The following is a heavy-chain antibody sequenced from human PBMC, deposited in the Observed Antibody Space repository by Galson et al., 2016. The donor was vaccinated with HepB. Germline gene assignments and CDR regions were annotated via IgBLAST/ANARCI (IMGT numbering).Heavy chain of an antibody. CDR1: GASIVSGSFF. CDR2: IFTSGNT. J-gene: IGHJ4*02. CDR3: ASQPVGWLRYDH. V-gene: IGHV4-61*02. D-gene: IGHD5-12*01. Sequence: TLSLTCTVSGASIVSGSFFWTWIRQPAGKGLEWIGRIFTSGNTNYNPSLRSRVSMSVDTSTNQVFLELTSVTAADTGVYYCASQPVGWLRYDHWGQGVLVTVSS.